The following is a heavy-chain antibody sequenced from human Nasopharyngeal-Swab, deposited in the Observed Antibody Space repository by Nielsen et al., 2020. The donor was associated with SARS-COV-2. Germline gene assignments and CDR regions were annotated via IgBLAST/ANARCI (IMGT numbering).Heavy chain of an antibody. V-gene: IGHV3-30*03. CDR2: ISYDGSNN. J-gene: IGHJ4*02. Sequence: GESLKISCAASGFTFSSYGMHWVRQAPGKGLEWVAVISYDGSNNYYADSVKGRFTISRDNSKNTLYLQMNSLRPEDTAVYYCARDDGQLGDSWGQGTLVTVSS. CDR1: GFTFSSYG. D-gene: IGHD6-6*01. CDR3: ARDDGQLGDS.